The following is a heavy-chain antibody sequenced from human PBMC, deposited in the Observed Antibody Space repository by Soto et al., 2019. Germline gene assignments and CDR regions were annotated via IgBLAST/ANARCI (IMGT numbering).Heavy chain of an antibody. D-gene: IGHD2-2*01. J-gene: IGHJ4*02. V-gene: IGHV4-59*08. CDR1: GGSISSYY. CDR2: IYYSGST. CDR3: ASLTSSRFPNFDF. Sequence: QVHLQESGPGLVKPSETLSLTCNVSGGSISSYYWSWIRQPPGKGLEWIGYIYYSGSTHYNPYLKSRASVLIDTSKNQFSLNLTSVTAADTAVYYCASLTSSRFPNFDFWGQGTLVTVSS.